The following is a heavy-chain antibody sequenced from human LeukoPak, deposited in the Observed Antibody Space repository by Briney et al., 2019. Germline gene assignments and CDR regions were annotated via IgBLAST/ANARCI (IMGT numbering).Heavy chain of an antibody. Sequence: SQTLSLTCTVSGGSISSGDYYWSCIRQPPGKDLECIGYIYHSGSTYYTPSLKSRLSMSLDTSSNQFSLNLSSVTAADTAVYYCARGWNAPGDFWGQGTLVTVSS. J-gene: IGHJ4*02. V-gene: IGHV4-30-4*01. CDR2: IYHSGST. CDR1: GGSISSGDYY. CDR3: ARGWNAPGDF. D-gene: IGHD1-1*01.